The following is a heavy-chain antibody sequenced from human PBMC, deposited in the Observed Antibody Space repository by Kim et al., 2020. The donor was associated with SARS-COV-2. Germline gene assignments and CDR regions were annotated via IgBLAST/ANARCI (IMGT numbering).Heavy chain of an antibody. Sequence: TKHYADSVKGRFTISRDYSKNALYLQMNSLRAEDTAVYYCARGKEWELQNWGQGTLVTVSS. D-gene: IGHD1-26*01. CDR3: ARGKEWELQN. V-gene: IGHV3-33*01. J-gene: IGHJ4*02. CDR2: TK.